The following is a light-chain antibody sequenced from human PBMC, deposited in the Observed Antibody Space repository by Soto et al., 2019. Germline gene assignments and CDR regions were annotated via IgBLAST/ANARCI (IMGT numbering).Light chain of an antibody. Sequence: QSVLTQSPSVSGSPGQSVTISCTATSSDVGGYNFVSWYQQYPGKAPKLIIYDVTKRPSGVPDRFSGSKSGNTASLTISGLQPADEADYYCCSYEGSYTHVFGTGTKLTVL. CDR3: CSYEGSYTHV. CDR2: DVT. J-gene: IGLJ1*01. CDR1: SSDVGGYNF. V-gene: IGLV2-11*01.